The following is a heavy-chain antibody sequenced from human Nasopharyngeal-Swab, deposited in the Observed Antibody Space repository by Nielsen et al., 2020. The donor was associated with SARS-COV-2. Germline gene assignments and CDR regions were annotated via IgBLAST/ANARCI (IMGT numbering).Heavy chain of an antibody. D-gene: IGHD2/OR15-2a*01. CDR1: GFTFSTYG. CDR3: ARGCSSTTCYVSG. Sequence: GASLKISCAASGFTFSTYGMNWVRQAPGKGLEWVSSISGTSSYIYYADSVKGQFTISRDNAKNSLYLQMNSLRAEDTAVYYCARGCSSTTCYVSGWGQGTLVTVSS. J-gene: IGHJ4*02. CDR2: ISGTSSYI. V-gene: IGHV3-21*01.